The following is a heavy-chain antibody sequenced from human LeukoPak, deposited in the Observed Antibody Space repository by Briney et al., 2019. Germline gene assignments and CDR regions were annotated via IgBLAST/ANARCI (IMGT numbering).Heavy chain of an antibody. J-gene: IGHJ5*02. CDR1: GVSISSYY. V-gene: IGHV4-59*01. D-gene: IGHD3-10*01. Sequence: NSSETLSLTCTVSGVSISSYYWSWIRQPPGKGLEWIGYIYYSGSTNYNPSLKSRVTISVDTSKNQSSLKLSSVPAADTAVYYCARSKVRGNWFDPWGQGTLVTVSS. CDR3: ARSKVRGNWFDP. CDR2: IYYSGST.